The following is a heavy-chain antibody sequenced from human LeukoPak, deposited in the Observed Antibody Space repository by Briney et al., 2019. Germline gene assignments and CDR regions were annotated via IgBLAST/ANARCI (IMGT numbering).Heavy chain of an antibody. CDR1: GFTFSSYG. CDR2: IRYDGSNK. V-gene: IGHV3-30*02. Sequence: GGSLRLSCAASGFTFSSYGMHWVRQAPGKGLEWVAFIRYDGSNKYYADSVKGRFTISRDNAKNSLYLQMNSLRAEDTAVYYCARAVGTARDAFDIWGQGTMVTVSS. J-gene: IGHJ3*02. CDR3: ARAVGTARDAFDI. D-gene: IGHD1-1*01.